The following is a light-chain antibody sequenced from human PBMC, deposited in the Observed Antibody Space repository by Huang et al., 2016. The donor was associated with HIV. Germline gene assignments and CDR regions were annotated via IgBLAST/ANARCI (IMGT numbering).Light chain of an antibody. Sequence: ETVLTQSPGTLSLSPGERATLSCRASQSVTSSFLVWYQQKPGQAPRLLIYGASSRATGIPDRFSGSGSGTDFTLTISRLEPEDFAVYYCQQHGTSPSITFGQGTRLEMK. V-gene: IGKV3-20*01. CDR2: GAS. J-gene: IGKJ5*01. CDR1: QSVTSSF. CDR3: QQHGTSPSIT.